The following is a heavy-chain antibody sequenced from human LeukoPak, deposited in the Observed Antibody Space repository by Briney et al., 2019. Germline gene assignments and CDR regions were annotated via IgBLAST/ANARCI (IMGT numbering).Heavy chain of an antibody. CDR3: AKAPGRYCSSTSCYADY. CDR1: GFTFSTYS. V-gene: IGHV3-23*01. J-gene: IGHJ4*01. D-gene: IGHD2-2*01. CDR2: ISAGSGST. Sequence: GGSLRLSCEASGFTFSTYSINWVRQAPGKGLEWVSAISAGSGSTYYADSVKGRFTISRDNSKNTLYLQMNSLRAEDTAVYYCAKAPGRYCSSTSCYADYWGQGTLVTVSS.